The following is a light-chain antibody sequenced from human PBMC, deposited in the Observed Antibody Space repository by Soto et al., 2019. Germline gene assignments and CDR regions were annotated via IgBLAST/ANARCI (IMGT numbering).Light chain of an antibody. CDR3: QQYGSSPTT. CDR2: GAS. J-gene: IGKJ5*01. V-gene: IGKV3-20*01. Sequence: EIVLTQSPGTLSLSPGERATISCRASQSVSNNFLAWNQQTPGQAPRLLIYGASNRATGIPDRFSGSCSGTDFTFSISRLLPEDFAVFYCQQYGSSPTTFGQGTRLEIK. CDR1: QSVSNNF.